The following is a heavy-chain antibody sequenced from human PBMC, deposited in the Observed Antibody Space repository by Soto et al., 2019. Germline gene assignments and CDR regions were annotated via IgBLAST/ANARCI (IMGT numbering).Heavy chain of an antibody. V-gene: IGHV3-23*01. Sequence: GGSLRLSCAASGFPFSSYAMSWVRQAPGKGLEWVSAISGSGGSTYYADSVRGRFTISRDNSKNTLYLQMNSLRAEDTAVYYCAKKGLYYYDSSGYYYDWYFDLWGRGTLVTVSS. CDR3: AKKGLYYYDSSGYYYDWYFDL. D-gene: IGHD3-22*01. J-gene: IGHJ2*01. CDR2: ISGSGGST. CDR1: GFPFSSYA.